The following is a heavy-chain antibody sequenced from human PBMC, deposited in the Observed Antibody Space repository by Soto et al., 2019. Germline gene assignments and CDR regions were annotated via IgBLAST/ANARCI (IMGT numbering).Heavy chain of an antibody. Sequence: QVQLVQSGAAVKKPGSSVKVSCKTSGGTISNYAISWVRQAPGQGLEWMGGIIPLFGTTNYAQKFQGRVTITADESTRTAYMELSSLRSEDTAVYYCARGGFWSGYYSWFDPWGQGILVTVSS. CDR1: GGTISNYA. CDR3: ARGGFWSGYYSWFDP. CDR2: IIPLFGTT. V-gene: IGHV1-69*12. J-gene: IGHJ5*02. D-gene: IGHD3-3*01.